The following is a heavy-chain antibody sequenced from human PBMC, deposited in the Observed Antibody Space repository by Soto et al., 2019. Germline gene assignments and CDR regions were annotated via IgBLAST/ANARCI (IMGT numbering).Heavy chain of an antibody. V-gene: IGHV4-34*01. Sequence: QVQLQQWGAGLLKPSATLSLTCAVYGGSFSGYYWSWIRQPPGKGLEWIGEINHSGSTNYNPSLKSRVTLSVATSKNQFSLKMSSVTAADTAVYYCARGQRAIYCSGGSCYLDYWGQGTLVTVSS. CDR3: ARGQRAIYCSGGSCYLDY. D-gene: IGHD2-15*01. CDR2: INHSGST. J-gene: IGHJ4*02. CDR1: GGSFSGYY.